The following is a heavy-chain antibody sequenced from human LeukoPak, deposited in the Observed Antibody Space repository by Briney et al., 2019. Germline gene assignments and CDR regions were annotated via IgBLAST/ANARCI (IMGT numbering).Heavy chain of an antibody. V-gene: IGHV1-18*01. CDR3: ARGGGSGSNGMDV. Sequence: ASVKVSCKASGYTFTGYDISWVRQAPGQGLEWMGWISGYNGNTNYGQKFQGRVTVTTDKSTSTAYMELRSLRSDDTAVYYCARGGGSGSNGMDVWGQGTTVTVTS. J-gene: IGHJ6*02. D-gene: IGHD3-10*01. CDR2: ISGYNGNT. CDR1: GYTFTGYD.